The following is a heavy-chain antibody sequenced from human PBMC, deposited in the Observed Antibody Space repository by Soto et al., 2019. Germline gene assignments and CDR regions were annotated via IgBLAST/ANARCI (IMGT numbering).Heavy chain of an antibody. Sequence: QVQLVQSGAEVKKPGSSVKVSCKASGVTFSSYAISWVRQAPGQGLEWMGGISPISGTANYAQKFQGRVTITADESTSTAYMELSSLRSEDTAGYYCARSQGSSTSLEIYYYYYYGMDVWGQGTTVTVSS. D-gene: IGHD2-2*01. CDR2: ISPISGTA. J-gene: IGHJ6*02. V-gene: IGHV1-69*01. CDR1: GVTFSSYA. CDR3: ARSQGSSTSLEIYYYYYYGMDV.